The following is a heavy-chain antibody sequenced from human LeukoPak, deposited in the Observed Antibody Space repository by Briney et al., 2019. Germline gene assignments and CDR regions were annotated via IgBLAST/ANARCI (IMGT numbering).Heavy chain of an antibody. CDR1: GFTVSSNY. CDR2: IYSGGST. D-gene: IGHD3-10*01. Sequence: GGSLRLSCAASGFTVSSNYMSWVRQAPGKGLEWVSVIYSGGSTYYADSVKGRFTISRDNSKNTLYLQMNSLRAEDTAVYYCAKDGGSGSYSRYTPDYWGQGTLVTVSS. J-gene: IGHJ4*02. CDR3: AKDGGSGSYSRYTPDY. V-gene: IGHV3-53*01.